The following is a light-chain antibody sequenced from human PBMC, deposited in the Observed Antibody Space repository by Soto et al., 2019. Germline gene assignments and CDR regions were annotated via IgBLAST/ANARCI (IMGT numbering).Light chain of an antibody. CDR1: QSVSSD. CDR3: QQRRSWPT. J-gene: IGKJ4*01. CDR2: DAS. Sequence: EIVLTQSPATLALSPGERATLSCWASQSVSSDLAWYQQKPGQAPRLLIYDASIRAAGIPARFSGSGSGTGFTLTIGSLEPEDFAVYDCQQRRSWPTFCGGTKVEI. V-gene: IGKV3-11*01.